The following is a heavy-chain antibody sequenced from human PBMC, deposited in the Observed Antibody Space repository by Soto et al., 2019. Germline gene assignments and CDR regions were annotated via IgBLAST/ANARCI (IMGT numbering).Heavy chain of an antibody. D-gene: IGHD2-15*01. V-gene: IGHV3-23*01. Sequence: PGGSLRLSCAASGFTFSSYAMSWVRKAPEKGLEWVSTISDSGSTYYADSVKGRFTISRDISKNTLYVQMSSLRAEDTAVYYCAKGGEGYCSGTSCLYHMDAWGKGTTVTVSS. CDR2: ISDSGST. CDR3: AKGGEGYCSGTSCLYHMDA. J-gene: IGHJ6*03. CDR1: GFTFSSYA.